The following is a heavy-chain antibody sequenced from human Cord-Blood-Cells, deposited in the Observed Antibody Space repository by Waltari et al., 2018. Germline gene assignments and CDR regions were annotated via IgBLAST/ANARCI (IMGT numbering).Heavy chain of an antibody. J-gene: IGHJ6*03. V-gene: IGHV4-4*07. CDR2: IYTSGST. CDR3: ARDWGIAAAGTWVGYYMDV. D-gene: IGHD6-13*01. CDR1: GGSISSYY. Sequence: QVQLQESGPGLVKPSETLSLTCTVSGGSISSYYWSWIRQPAGKGLGWIGRIYTSGSTNTNPSLKGRVSMSGDTSKNQFSLKLSSVTAADTAVYYCARDWGIAAAGTWVGYYMDVWGKGTTVTVSS.